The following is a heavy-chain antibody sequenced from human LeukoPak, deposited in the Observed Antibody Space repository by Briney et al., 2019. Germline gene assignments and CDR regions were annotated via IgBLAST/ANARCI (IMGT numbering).Heavy chain of an antibody. CDR2: ISWNSGSI. CDR1: GFTFDDYA. V-gene: IGHV3-9*01. CDR3: AKQAYSSGWYLDY. D-gene: IGHD6-19*01. J-gene: IGHJ4*02. Sequence: PGRSLRLSCAASGFTFDDYAMRWVRQAPGKGLEWVSGISWNSGSIGYADSVKGRFTISRDNAKNSLYLQMNSLRAEDTALYYCAKQAYSSGWYLDYWGQGTLVTVSS.